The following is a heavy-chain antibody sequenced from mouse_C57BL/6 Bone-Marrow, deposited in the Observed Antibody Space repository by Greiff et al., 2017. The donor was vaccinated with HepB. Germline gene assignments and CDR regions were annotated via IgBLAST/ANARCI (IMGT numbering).Heavy chain of an antibody. CDR1: GYTFTSYG. CDR3: ARSGGWLLTMDY. V-gene: IGHV1-81*01. J-gene: IGHJ4*01. Sequence: VKLMESGAELARPGASVKLSCKASGYTFTSYGISWVKQRTGQGLEWIGEIYPRSGNTYYNEKFKGKATLTADKSSSTAYMELRSLTSEDSAVYFCARSGGWLLTMDYWGQGTSVTVSS. D-gene: IGHD2-3*01. CDR2: IYPRSGNT.